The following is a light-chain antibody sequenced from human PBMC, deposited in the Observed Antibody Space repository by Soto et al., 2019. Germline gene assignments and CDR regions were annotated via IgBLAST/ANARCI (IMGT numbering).Light chain of an antibody. CDR2: GAF. V-gene: IGKV3-15*01. Sequence: EIVMTQSPVTLSVSPGERATLSCRASQSVRSNLAWYQQKPGQARNLLIYGAFTRANGIPARFSGTGSRTEFTLTISSLQSEDFALYYCQQYNDWPLTFGQGTKVEV. CDR3: QQYNDWPLT. J-gene: IGKJ1*01. CDR1: QSVRSN.